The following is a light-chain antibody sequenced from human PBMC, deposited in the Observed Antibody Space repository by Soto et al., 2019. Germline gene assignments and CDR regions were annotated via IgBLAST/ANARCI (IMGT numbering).Light chain of an antibody. V-gene: IGLV2-14*01. CDR2: DVS. Sequence: QSVLTQPASVSGSHGQSITISCTGTSSDVGGYNYVSWYQQHPGKAPKLMIYDVSNRPSGVSNRFSGSKSGNTASLTISGLQAEDEADYYCSSYTSSSTLLFGGGTKLTVL. J-gene: IGLJ2*01. CDR3: SSYTSSSTLL. CDR1: SSDVGGYNY.